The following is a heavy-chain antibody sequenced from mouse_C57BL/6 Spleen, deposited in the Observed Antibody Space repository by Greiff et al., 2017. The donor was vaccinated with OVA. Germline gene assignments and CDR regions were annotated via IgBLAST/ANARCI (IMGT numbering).Heavy chain of an antibody. CDR1: GYSITSGYS. J-gene: IGHJ4*01. Sequence: VQLKESGPGLVKPSQSLSLTCSVTGYSITSGYSWNWIRQFPGNKLEWMGYISYDGSNNYNPSLKNRISITRDTSKNQFFLKLNSVTTEDTATYYCAREVYYESYYYAMDYWGQGTSVTVSS. CDR2: ISYDGSN. D-gene: IGHD1-1*01. V-gene: IGHV3-6*01. CDR3: AREVYYESYYYAMDY.